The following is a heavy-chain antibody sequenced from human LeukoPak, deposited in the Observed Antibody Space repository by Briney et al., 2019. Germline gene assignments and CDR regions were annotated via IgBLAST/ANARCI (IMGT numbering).Heavy chain of an antibody. CDR2: IYYSGST. V-gene: IGHV4-30-4*07. Sequence: SETLSLTCAVSGGSISSGGYSWSWIRQPPGKGLEWIGYIYYSGSTYYNPSLKSRVTISVDTSKNQFSLKLSSVTAADTAVYYCARNHGDGDTHFDSWGHGTLVSVTS. J-gene: IGHJ4*01. D-gene: IGHD3-10*01. CDR1: GGSISSGGYS. CDR3: ARNHGDGDTHFDS.